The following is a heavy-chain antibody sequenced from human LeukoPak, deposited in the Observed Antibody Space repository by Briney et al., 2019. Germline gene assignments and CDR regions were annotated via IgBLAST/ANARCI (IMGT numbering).Heavy chain of an antibody. CDR2: IYYSGST. CDR3: ARHPIVLMVYGPDY. J-gene: IGHJ4*02. V-gene: IGHV4-39*01. Sequence: SETLSLTCTVSGGSISSSSYYWGWIRQPPGKGLEWIGSIYYSGSTYYNPSLKSRVTISVDTCKIQFSLKLSSVTAADTAVYYCARHPIVLMVYGPDYWGQGTLVTVSS. D-gene: IGHD2-8*01. CDR1: GGSISSSSYY.